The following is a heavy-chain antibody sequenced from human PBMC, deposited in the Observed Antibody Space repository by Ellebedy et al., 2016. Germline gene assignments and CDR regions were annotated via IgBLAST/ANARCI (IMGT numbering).Heavy chain of an antibody. CDR3: ARDGLMGPAARFGEFDP. J-gene: IGHJ5*02. CDR2: IYTSGST. D-gene: IGHD2-2*01. CDR1: GGSISSGSYY. Sequence: LRLSXTVSGGSISSGSYYWSWIRQPAGKGLEWIGRIYTSGSTNYNPSLKSRVTMSVDTSKNQFSLKLSSVTAADTAVYYCARDGLMGPAARFGEFDPWGQGTLVTVSS. V-gene: IGHV4-61*02.